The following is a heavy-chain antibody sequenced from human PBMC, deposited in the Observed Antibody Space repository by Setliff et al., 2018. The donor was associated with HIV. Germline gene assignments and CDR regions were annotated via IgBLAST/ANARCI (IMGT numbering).Heavy chain of an antibody. CDR3: TRDRNAIAAFERFDP. CDR1: PLTFTKYA. V-gene: IGHV3-30*04. Sequence: PGGSLRLSCAGSPLTFTKYAMHWVRQAPGQGLERVAAISNNGNVKYYADSVKGRVIISRDNSKNTLYLEISGLGPDDTALYYCTRDRNAIAAFERFDPWGQGTLVTVSS. CDR2: ISNNGNVK. D-gene: IGHD3-9*01. J-gene: IGHJ5*02.